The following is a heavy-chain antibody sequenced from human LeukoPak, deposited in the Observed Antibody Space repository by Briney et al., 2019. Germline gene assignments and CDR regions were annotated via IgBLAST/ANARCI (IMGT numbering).Heavy chain of an antibody. Sequence: SVKVSCKASGGTFSSYAISWVRQAPGQGLEWMGGIIPMFRTPKYAQKFQGRVTITTDEFTSTEYMELSSLGPGDTAVYYCASGDYCSNTSCYNGAFDIWGQGTMVTVSS. CDR3: ASGDYCSNTSCYNGAFDI. V-gene: IGHV1-69*05. CDR1: GGTFSSYA. J-gene: IGHJ3*02. D-gene: IGHD2-2*01. CDR2: IIPMFRTP.